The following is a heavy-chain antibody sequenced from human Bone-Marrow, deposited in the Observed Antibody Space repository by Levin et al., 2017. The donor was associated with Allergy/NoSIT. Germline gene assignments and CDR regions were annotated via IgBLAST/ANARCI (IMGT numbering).Heavy chain of an antibody. V-gene: IGHV3-53*01. Sequence: GGSLRLSCAASGFTVSNNYMRWVRQAPGKGLEWVSLIYSGGSTYYADSVKGRFTISRDKSKNTLYLQMNSLRVEDTAVYYCARGEISGVTGDYWGQRTLVTVSS. D-gene: IGHD3-10*01. CDR1: GFTVSNNY. J-gene: IGHJ4*02. CDR2: IYSGGST. CDR3: ARGEISGVTGDY.